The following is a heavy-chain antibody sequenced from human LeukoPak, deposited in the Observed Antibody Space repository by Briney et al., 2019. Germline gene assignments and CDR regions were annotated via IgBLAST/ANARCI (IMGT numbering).Heavy chain of an antibody. D-gene: IGHD2-15*01. CDR1: GGTFSSYA. J-gene: IGHJ5*02. CDR3: ARGRQLLPPGVCWFDP. Sequence: SVKVSCKASGGTFSSYAISWVRQAPGQGLEWVGGIIPIFGTANYAQKFQGRVTITADESTSTAYMELSSLRSEDTAVYYCARGRQLLPPGVCWFDPWGQGTLVTVSS. CDR2: IIPIFGTA. V-gene: IGHV1-69*13.